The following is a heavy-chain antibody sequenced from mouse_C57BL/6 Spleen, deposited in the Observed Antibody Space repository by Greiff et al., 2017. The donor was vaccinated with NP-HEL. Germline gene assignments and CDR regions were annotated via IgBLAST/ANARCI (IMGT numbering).Heavy chain of an antibody. Sequence: EVQLVESGGGLVQPGGSLKLSCAASGFTFSDYYMYWVRQTPEKRLEWVAYISNGGGSTYYPDTVKGRFTISRDNAKNTLYLQMSRLKSEDTAMYYCARQDYDYDEGFAYWGQGTLVTVSA. CDR3: ARQDYDYDEGFAY. CDR1: GFTFSDYY. V-gene: IGHV5-12*01. J-gene: IGHJ3*01. D-gene: IGHD2-4*01. CDR2: ISNGGGST.